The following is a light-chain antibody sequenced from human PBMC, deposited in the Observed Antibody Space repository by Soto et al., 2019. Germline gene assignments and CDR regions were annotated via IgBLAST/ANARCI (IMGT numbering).Light chain of an antibody. V-gene: IGKV3-11*01. CDR3: QQRRT. J-gene: IGKJ2*01. CDR2: DTL. Sequence: EIVLTQSPATLSLSPEERATLSCRASQSVSNYLAWYQQKPGQAPRLLIYDTLNRATGIPARFSGSGSGTDFTLTISSLEPEDFAVYYCQQRRTFGQGTKLEIK. CDR1: QSVSNY.